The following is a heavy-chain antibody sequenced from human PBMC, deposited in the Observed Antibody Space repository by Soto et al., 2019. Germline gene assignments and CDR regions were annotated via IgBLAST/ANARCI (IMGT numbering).Heavy chain of an antibody. CDR3: AKDHYCSSTSCYYDY. Sequence: GGSLRLSCADSGFTFSSYAMSWVRQAPGKGLEWVSAISGSGGSTYYADSVKGRFTISRDNPKNTLYLQMNSLRAEDTAVYYCAKDHYCSSTSCYYDYWGQGTLVSVSS. D-gene: IGHD2-2*01. J-gene: IGHJ4*02. CDR2: ISGSGGST. V-gene: IGHV3-23*01. CDR1: GFTFSSYA.